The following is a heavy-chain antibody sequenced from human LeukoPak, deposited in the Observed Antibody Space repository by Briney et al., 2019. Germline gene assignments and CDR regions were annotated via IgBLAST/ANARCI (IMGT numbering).Heavy chain of an antibody. CDR2: IYHSGST. Sequence: ETLSLTCTVSGYSISSGYYWGWIRQPPGKGLEWIGSIYHSGSTYYNPSLKSRVTISVDTSKNQFSLKLSSVTAADTAVYYCARELLYCTNGVCWEFGADIWGQGTMVTVSS. J-gene: IGHJ3*02. V-gene: IGHV4-38-2*02. D-gene: IGHD2-8*01. CDR3: ARELLYCTNGVCWEFGADI. CDR1: GYSISSGYY.